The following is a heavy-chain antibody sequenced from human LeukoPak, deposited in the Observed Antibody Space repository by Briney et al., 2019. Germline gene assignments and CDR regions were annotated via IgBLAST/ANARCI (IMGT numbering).Heavy chain of an antibody. D-gene: IGHD2/OR15-2a*01. CDR3: ARIYLAGAAKPKGLDY. V-gene: IGHV7-4-1*02. CDR2: INTNTGNP. J-gene: IGHJ4*02. CDR1: GYTFTAYY. Sequence: ASVKVSCKASGYTFTAYYMHWVRQAPGQGLEWMGWINTNTGNPTYAQGFTGRFVFSLDTSVSTAYLQISSLKAEDTAVYYCARIYLAGAAKPKGLDYWGQGTPVTVSS.